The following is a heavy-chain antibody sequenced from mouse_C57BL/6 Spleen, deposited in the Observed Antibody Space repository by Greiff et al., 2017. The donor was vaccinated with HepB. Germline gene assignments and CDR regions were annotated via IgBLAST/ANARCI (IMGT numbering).Heavy chain of an antibody. D-gene: IGHD2-4*01. V-gene: IGHV1-55*01. CDR1: GYTFTSYW. CDR3: ARGDYGGCYYFDY. CDR2: IYPGSGST. Sequence: QVQLQQSGAELVKPGASVKMSCKASGYTFTSYWITWVKQRPGQGLEWIGDIYPGSGSTNYNEKFKSKATLTVDRSSSTAYMQLSSLTSEDSAVYYCARGDYGGCYYFDYWGQGTTLTVSS. J-gene: IGHJ2*01.